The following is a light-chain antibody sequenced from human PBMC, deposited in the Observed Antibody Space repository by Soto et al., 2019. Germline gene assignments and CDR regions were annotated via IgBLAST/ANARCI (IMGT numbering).Light chain of an antibody. CDR1: QSVNSNY. V-gene: IGKV3-20*01. CDR2: GAS. CDR3: HQFGVSPPYT. J-gene: IGKJ2*01. Sequence: EIVLTQSPGTLSLSPGDRATLSCRASQSVNSNYLGWYQQKPGHAPRLLIYGASSRASGVPDRFSGSGSGTDFPLTISRLEPEDFALYYSHQFGVSPPYTFGQGTKLEI.